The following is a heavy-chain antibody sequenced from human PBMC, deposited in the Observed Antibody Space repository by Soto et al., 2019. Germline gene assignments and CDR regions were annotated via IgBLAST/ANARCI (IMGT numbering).Heavy chain of an antibody. CDR3: ARGGTIFGVVISGMDV. D-gene: IGHD3-3*01. CDR2: MNPNSGNT. J-gene: IGHJ6*02. CDR1: GYTFTSYD. V-gene: IGHV1-8*01. Sequence: SVKVSCKASGYTFTSYDINWVRQATGQGLEWMGWMNPNSGNTGYAQKFQGRVTMTRNTSISTAYMELSSLRSEDTAVYYCARGGTIFGVVISGMDVWGQGTTVTVSS.